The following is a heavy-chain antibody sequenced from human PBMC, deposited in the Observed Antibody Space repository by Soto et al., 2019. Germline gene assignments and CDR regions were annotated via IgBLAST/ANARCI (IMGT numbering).Heavy chain of an antibody. V-gene: IGHV3-15*01. Sequence: MSWVRQAPGKGLEWVGRIKSKSSGGTTDYAAPVEGRVAITRDDSKSILYLQMTSLTIEDTAVYFCTSEKGWRQSPLDSWGQGALVTVS. J-gene: IGHJ5*01. D-gene: IGHD4-4*01. CDR3: TSEKGWRQSPLDS. CDR2: IKSKSSGGTT.